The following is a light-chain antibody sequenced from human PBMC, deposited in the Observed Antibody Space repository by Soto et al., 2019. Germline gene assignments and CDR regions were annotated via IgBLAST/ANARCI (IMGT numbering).Light chain of an antibody. V-gene: IGKV3-15*01. Sequence: EIVMTQAPATLSVSPGERATLSCRASQSVSSNLAWYQQKPGQTPRLLIYGASTRATRTPARFSGSGSGTEFILTIGSLQSEDFATSNCQQYNKWLWTLGQGTKVEI. CDR1: QSVSSN. CDR3: QQYNKWLWT. J-gene: IGKJ1*01. CDR2: GAS.